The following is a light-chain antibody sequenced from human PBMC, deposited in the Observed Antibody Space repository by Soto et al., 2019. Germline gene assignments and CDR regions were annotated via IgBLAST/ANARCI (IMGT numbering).Light chain of an antibody. CDR3: QQYGSSGT. Sequence: IVLTQSPGTLSLSPGETATLSCRASQSVKKTYLAWYQQKPGQAPRLLIYGASRRATGIPDRFSGSGSGTDFTLTISRLEPEDFAVYYCQQYGSSGTFGQGTKVDIK. V-gene: IGKV3-20*01. J-gene: IGKJ1*01. CDR2: GAS. CDR1: QSVKKTY.